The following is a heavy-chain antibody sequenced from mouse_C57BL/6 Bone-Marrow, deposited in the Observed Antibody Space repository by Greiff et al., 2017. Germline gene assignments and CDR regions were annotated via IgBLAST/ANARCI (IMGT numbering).Heavy chain of an antibody. J-gene: IGHJ2*01. CDR2: IDPETGGT. D-gene: IGHD2-1*01. CDR1: GYTFTDYE. CDR3: TRDEGNSGFYSYYFDY. V-gene: IGHV1-15*01. Sequence: VQRVESGAELVRPGASVTLSCKASGYTFTDYEMHWVKQTPVHGLEWIGAIDPETGGTAYNQKFKGKAILTADKSSSTAYMELRSLTSEDSAVYYCTRDEGNSGFYSYYFDYWGQGTTLTVSS.